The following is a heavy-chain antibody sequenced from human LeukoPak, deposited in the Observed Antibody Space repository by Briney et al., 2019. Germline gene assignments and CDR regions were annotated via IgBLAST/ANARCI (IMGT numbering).Heavy chain of an antibody. CDR3: ARRGRSSLIAAAGTGSFDY. J-gene: IGHJ4*02. D-gene: IGHD6-13*01. Sequence: SETLSLTCAVYGGSFSGYYWSWIRQPPGKGLEWIGEINHSGSTNYNPSLKSRVTISVDTSKNQFSLKLSSVTAADTAVYYCARRGRSSLIAAAGTGSFDYWGQGTLVTVSS. CDR1: GGSFSGYY. CDR2: INHSGST. V-gene: IGHV4-34*01.